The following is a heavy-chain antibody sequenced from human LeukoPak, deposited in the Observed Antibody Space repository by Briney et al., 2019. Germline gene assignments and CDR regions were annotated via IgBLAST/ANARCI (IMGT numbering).Heavy chain of an antibody. CDR2: IYYSGST. CDR1: GGSISSYY. V-gene: IGHV4-59*08. D-gene: IGHD5-12*01. J-gene: IGHJ4*02. Sequence: SETLSLTCTVPGGSISSYYWSWIRQPPGKGLEWIGYIYYSGSTNYNPSLKSRVTISVDTSKNQFSLKLSSVTAADTAVYYCARQRLGGMVATGPDDYWGQGTLVTVSS. CDR3: ARQRLGGMVATGPDDY.